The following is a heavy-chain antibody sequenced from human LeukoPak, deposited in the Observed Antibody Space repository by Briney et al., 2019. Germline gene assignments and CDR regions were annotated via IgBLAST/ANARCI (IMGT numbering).Heavy chain of an antibody. CDR2: ISYDGSNK. J-gene: IGHJ4*02. CDR3: ARDQDFDY. CDR1: GFTFSSYA. Sequence: PGGSLRLFCAASGFTFSSYAMHWVRQAPGKGLEWVAVISYDGSNKYYADSVKGRFTISRDNSKNTLYLQMNSLRAEDTAVYYCARDQDFDYWGQGTLVTVSS. V-gene: IGHV3-30*04.